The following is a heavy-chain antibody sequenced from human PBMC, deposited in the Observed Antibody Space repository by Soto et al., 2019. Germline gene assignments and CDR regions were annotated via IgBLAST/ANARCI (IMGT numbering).Heavy chain of an antibody. CDR1: GFSLSTSGVG. Sequence: QITLKESGPTLVKPTQTLTLTCTFSGFSLSTSGVGVGWIRQPRGKALEWLALIYWDDDKRCSPSLKSRLTITKDTSKNQVVLTMTNMDPVDTATYYCAREVGASSFDYWGQGTLVTVSS. V-gene: IGHV2-5*02. J-gene: IGHJ4*02. CDR3: AREVGASSFDY. CDR2: IYWDDDK. D-gene: IGHD1-26*01.